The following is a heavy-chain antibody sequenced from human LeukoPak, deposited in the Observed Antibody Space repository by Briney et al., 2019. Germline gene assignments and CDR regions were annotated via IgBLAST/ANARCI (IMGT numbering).Heavy chain of an antibody. J-gene: IGHJ3*02. CDR1: GYTFTSYD. Sequence: ASLKVSCKASGYTFTSYDINWVRQATGQGLEWMGWMNPNSGTTSYAQKFQGRVTITRNTSISPAYIELSSRKSTAPPVYNRGRCGDQDAFDSWSQGTMVTV. D-gene: IGHD2-21*02. CDR2: MNPNSGTT. CDR3: GRCGDQDAFDS. V-gene: IGHV1-8*01.